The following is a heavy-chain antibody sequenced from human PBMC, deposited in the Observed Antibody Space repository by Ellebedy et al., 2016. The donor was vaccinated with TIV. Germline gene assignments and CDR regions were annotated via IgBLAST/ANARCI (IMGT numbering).Heavy chain of an antibody. CDR2: IFQSNGET. CDR1: GFPFSNFA. D-gene: IGHD5-18*01. CDR3: VKDLRGYSYGD. J-gene: IGHJ4*02. V-gene: IGHV3-23*01. Sequence: PGGSLRLSCVAPGFPFSNFAMGWARKAPGKGPEWVSHIFQSNGETHYADSVRGRFTISRDNSKNTLSLQMNSLRAEDTGIYYCVKDLRGYSYGDWGQGTLVTVSS.